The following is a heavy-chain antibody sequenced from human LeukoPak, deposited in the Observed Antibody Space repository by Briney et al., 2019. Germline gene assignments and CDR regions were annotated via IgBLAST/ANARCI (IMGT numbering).Heavy chain of an antibody. J-gene: IGHJ1*01. Sequence: GGSLRLSCVASGFALSMYTLHWVRQAPGKGLECVAVASYDGGNKYYADSVKGRFTISRDNSKNTLYLQMNSLRAEDTAVYYCAKDYYGSGSNREYFQHWGQGTLVTVSS. CDR2: ASYDGGNK. D-gene: IGHD3-10*01. CDR1: GFALSMYT. CDR3: AKDYYGSGSNREYFQH. V-gene: IGHV3-30-3*01.